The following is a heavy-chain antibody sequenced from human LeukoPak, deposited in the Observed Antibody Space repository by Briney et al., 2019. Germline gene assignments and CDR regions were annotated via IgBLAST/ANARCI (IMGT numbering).Heavy chain of an antibody. CDR2: IYYSGST. CDR1: GGSLSSSSYY. D-gene: IGHD6-19*01. J-gene: IGHJ4*02. Sequence: KPSETLSLTCTVSGGSLSSSSYYWGWIRRPPGKGLEWIGSIYYSGSTYYNPSLKSRVTISVDTSKNQFSLKLSSVTAADTAVYYCARRGYSSGWYYFDYWGQGTLVTVSS. CDR3: ARRGYSSGWYYFDY. V-gene: IGHV4-39*01.